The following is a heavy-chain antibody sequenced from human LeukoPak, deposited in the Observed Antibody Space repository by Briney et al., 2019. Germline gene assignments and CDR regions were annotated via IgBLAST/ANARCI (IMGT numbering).Heavy chain of an antibody. CDR3: ARGDYLLYYFDY. D-gene: IGHD4-11*01. CDR2: IYYSGST. J-gene: IGHJ4*02. Sequence: SETLSLTCTVSGGSISSYYWSWIRQPPGKGLEWIGYIYYSGSTNYNPSLKSRVTISVDTSKNQFSLKLSSVTAADTAVYYCARGDYLLYYFDYWGQGTLVTVSS. V-gene: IGHV4-59*01. CDR1: GGSISSYY.